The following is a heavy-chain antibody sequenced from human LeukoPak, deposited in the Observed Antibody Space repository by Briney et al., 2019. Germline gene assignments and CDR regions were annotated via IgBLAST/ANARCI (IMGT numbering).Heavy chain of an antibody. V-gene: IGHV4-34*01. CDR2: INHSGST. CDR1: GGSFSGYY. Sequence: SETLSLTCAVYGGSFSGYYWSWIRQPPGKGLEWIGEINHSGSTNYNPSLKSRVTISVDTSKNQFSLKLSSVTAADTAVYYCARGDIVVVPAARFYYYYYYMDVWGKGTTVTVSS. J-gene: IGHJ6*03. CDR3: ARGDIVVVPAARFYYYYYYMDV. D-gene: IGHD2-2*01.